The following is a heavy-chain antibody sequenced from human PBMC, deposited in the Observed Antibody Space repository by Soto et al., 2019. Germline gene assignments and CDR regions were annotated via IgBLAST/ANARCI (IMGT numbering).Heavy chain of an antibody. V-gene: IGHV1-18*01. Sequence: ASVKVSCKASGYTFTSYGISWVRQAPGQGLEWMGWISAYNGNTNYAQKLQGRVTMTTDTSTSTAYMELRSLRSDDTAVYYCARGRGYSGYDFFGDYYYMDVWGKGSPGHRLL. D-gene: IGHD5-12*01. CDR2: ISAYNGNT. CDR3: ARGRGYSGYDFFGDYYYMDV. J-gene: IGHJ6*03. CDR1: GYTFTSYG.